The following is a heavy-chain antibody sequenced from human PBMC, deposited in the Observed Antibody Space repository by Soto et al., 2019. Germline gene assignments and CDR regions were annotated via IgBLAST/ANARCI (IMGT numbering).Heavy chain of an antibody. V-gene: IGHV1-3*01. Sequence: ASVKVSYKASGYTFTRYTMNWVRQAPGQRLEWMGWINPDNGNTKSSQRFQDRVIITRDTSASTAYMDLSSLRSEDTAVYYCARGIATGQLDPWGQGTLVTVSS. J-gene: IGHJ5*02. CDR1: GYTFTRYT. D-gene: IGHD2-15*01. CDR3: ARGIATGQLDP. CDR2: INPDNGNT.